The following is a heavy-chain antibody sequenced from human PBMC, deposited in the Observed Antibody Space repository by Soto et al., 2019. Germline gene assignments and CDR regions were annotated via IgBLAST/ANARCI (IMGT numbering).Heavy chain of an antibody. CDR2: ISGSGATT. D-gene: IGHD6-13*01. J-gene: IGHJ4*02. V-gene: IGHV3-23*01. Sequence: PGGSLRLSCAASGFTFSSSAMNWVRQAPGKGLEWVSGISGSGATTYYADSVKGRFSISRDNSKNTLYLQMNSLRAEDTAVYYSALTVTAAATAYWGQGTLVTVSS. CDR3: ALTVTAAATAY. CDR1: GFTFSSSA.